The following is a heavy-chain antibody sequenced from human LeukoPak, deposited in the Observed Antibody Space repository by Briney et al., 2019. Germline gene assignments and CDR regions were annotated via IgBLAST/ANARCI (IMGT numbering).Heavy chain of an antibody. CDR1: GGSLSSYN. CDR3: ARPYYYGTGSMYAFDI. J-gene: IGHJ3*02. Sequence: SETLSLTCTVSGGSLSSYNWSWIRQPPGKGLEWIGYIYYSGSTNYNPSLKSRVTISVDTSKNQFSLKLSSVTAADTAVYYCARPYYYGTGSMYAFDIWGQGTMVTVSS. CDR2: IYYSGST. V-gene: IGHV4-59*08. D-gene: IGHD3-10*01.